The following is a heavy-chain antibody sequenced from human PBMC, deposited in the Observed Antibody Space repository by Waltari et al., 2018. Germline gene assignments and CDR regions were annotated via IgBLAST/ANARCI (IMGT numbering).Heavy chain of an antibody. CDR1: GGSFSGYY. CDR2: INHSGST. Sequence: QVQLQQWGAGLLKPSETLSLTCAVYGGSFSGYYWSWIRQPPGKGLEWIGEINHSGSTNHNPALKSRVTISVDTSTNQFSLKLSSVTAADTAVDYCARQVRHIYEGGMDVWGQGTTVTVSS. V-gene: IGHV4-34*01. CDR3: ARQVRHIYEGGMDV. J-gene: IGHJ6*02. D-gene: IGHD2-21*01.